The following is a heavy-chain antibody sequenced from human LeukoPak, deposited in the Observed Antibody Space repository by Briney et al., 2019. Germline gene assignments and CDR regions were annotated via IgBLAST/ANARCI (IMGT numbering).Heavy chain of an antibody. CDR3: AGNCGGDCYDGHY. D-gene: IGHD2-21*01. Sequence: PSETLSLTCTVSGGSISSSSYYWGWIRQPPGKGLEWIGSIYCSGSTYYNPSLKSRVTISVDTSKNQFSLKLSSVTAADTAVYYCAGNCGGDCYDGHYWGQGTLVTVSS. CDR2: IYCSGST. J-gene: IGHJ4*02. V-gene: IGHV4-39*01. CDR1: GGSISSSSYY.